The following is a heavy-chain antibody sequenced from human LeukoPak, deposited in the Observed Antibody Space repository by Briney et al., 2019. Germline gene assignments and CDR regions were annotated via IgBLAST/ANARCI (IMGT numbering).Heavy chain of an antibody. V-gene: IGHV3-73*01. D-gene: IGHD3-22*01. CDR3: RGAYYDSGGPEYYFDY. CDR2: IRSKANSYAT. CDR1: GFTFSGSA. Sequence: GGSLKLSCAASGFTFSGSAMHWVRQASGKGLEWVGRIRSKANSYATAYAASVKGRFTISRDDSKNTAYLQMNSLKTEDTAVYYCRGAYYDSGGPEYYFDYWGQGTLVTVSS. J-gene: IGHJ4*02.